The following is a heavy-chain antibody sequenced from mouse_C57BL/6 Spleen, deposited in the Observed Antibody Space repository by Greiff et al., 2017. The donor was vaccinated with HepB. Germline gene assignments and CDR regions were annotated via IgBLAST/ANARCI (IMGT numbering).Heavy chain of an antibody. CDR2: IDPEDGET. D-gene: IGHD4-1*01. CDR3: AREDSNWDGDWYFDV. CDR1: GFNIKDYY. J-gene: IGHJ1*03. V-gene: IGHV14-2*01. Sequence: EVKLMESGAELVKPGASVKLSCTASGFNIKDYYMHWVKQRTEQGLEWIGRIDPEDGETKYAPKFQGKATITADTSSNTAYLQLSSLTSEDTAVYYCAREDSNWDGDWYFDVWGTGTTVTVSS.